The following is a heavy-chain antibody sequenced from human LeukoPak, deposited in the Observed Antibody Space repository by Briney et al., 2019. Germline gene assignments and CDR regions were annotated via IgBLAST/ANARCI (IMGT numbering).Heavy chain of an antibody. CDR1: GGSFSGYY. J-gene: IGHJ4*02. CDR3: ARDNPGYFDY. D-gene: IGHD1-14*01. CDR2: INHRGST. V-gene: IGHV4-34*01. Sequence: SETLSLTCAVYGGSFSGYYWNWIRQPPGKGLEWIGEINHRGSTNYNPSLKSRVTISVDTSKNQFSLKLSSVTAADTAVYYCARDNPGYFDYWGQGTLVTVSS.